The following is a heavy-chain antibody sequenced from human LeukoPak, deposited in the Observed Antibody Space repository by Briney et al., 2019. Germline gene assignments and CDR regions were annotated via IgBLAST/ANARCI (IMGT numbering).Heavy chain of an antibody. Sequence: SETLSLTCAVYGGSFSGYYWSWIRQPPGKGLEWIGRIYTSGSTNYNPSLKSRVTMSVDTSKNQFSLKLSSVTAADTAVYFCARVRQGAFDIWGQGTMVTVSS. CDR1: GGSFSGYY. J-gene: IGHJ3*02. CDR3: ARVRQGAFDI. CDR2: IYTSGST. D-gene: IGHD1-1*01. V-gene: IGHV4-59*10.